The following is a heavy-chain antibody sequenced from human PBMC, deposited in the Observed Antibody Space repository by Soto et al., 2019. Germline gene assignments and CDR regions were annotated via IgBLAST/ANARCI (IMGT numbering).Heavy chain of an antibody. CDR1: GGSISSSSYY. Sequence: SETLSLTCTVSGGSISSSSYYWGWIRQPPGKGLEWIGSIYYSGSTYYNPSLKSRVTISVDTSKNQFSMKLSSVTAADTAVYYCARLLSQWLLPTHYYGMDVWGQGTTVTVSS. D-gene: IGHD3-22*01. CDR3: ARLLSQWLLPTHYYGMDV. V-gene: IGHV4-39*01. CDR2: IYYSGST. J-gene: IGHJ6*02.